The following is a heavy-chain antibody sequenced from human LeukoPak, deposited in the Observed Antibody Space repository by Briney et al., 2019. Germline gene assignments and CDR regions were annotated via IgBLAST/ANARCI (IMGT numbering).Heavy chain of an antibody. V-gene: IGHV4-59*11. D-gene: IGHD3-10*01. CDR3: ARDDYRGVTNFDP. CDR1: GGPISTHY. J-gene: IGHJ5*02. CDR2: ISYTGST. Sequence: PSETLSLTCTVSGGPISTHYWGWIRQPPGKGLEWIGYISYTGSTNYNPSLKSRVTISVDTSKNQFSLQLSSVTAADTAVYYCARDDYRGVTNFDPWGQGTLVTVSS.